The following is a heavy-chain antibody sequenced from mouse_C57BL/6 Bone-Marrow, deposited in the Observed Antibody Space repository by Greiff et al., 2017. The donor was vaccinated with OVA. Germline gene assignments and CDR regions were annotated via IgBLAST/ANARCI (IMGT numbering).Heavy chain of an antibody. V-gene: IGHV1-9*01. Sequence: VQLQQSGAELMMPGASVKISCKATGYTFNKYWIEWVKQRPGHGLEWIGEIFLGSGGTNHNEKFRGKATFTADTSSNTAYMHLSSLTSEDSAVYYRARTGRGLYYAMDYWGQGTSVTVSS. CDR3: ARTGRGLYYAMDY. J-gene: IGHJ4*01. D-gene: IGHD4-1*01. CDR1: GYTFNKYW. CDR2: IFLGSGGT.